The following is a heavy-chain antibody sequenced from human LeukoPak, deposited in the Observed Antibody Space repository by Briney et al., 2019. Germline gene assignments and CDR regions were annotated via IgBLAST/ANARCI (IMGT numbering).Heavy chain of an antibody. CDR2: IYSGGST. CDR3: ASLSLGHY. CDR1: GFTVSNNY. Sequence: GGSLRLSCAASGFTVSNNYMSWVRQAPGEGLEWVSVIYSGGSTYYADSVKGRFTISRDTSKNTLSLQMNSLRAEDTAVYYCASLSLGHYWGQGTLVTVSS. V-gene: IGHV3-53*01. J-gene: IGHJ4*02. D-gene: IGHD6-6*01.